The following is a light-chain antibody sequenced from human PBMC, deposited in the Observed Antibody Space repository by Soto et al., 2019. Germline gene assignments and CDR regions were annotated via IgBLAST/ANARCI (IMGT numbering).Light chain of an antibody. CDR3: QQFYTYSWT. J-gene: IGKJ1*01. CDR1: QSIGRW. Sequence: DIQMTQSPSTLSSSAGDRVTITFRASQSIGRWLAWYQQKPGRAPKLLIYDASTLENGVPSRFSGSGSGTEFTLTISSLQSEDFATFYCQQFYTYSWTFGQGTKVDI. V-gene: IGKV1-5*01. CDR2: DAS.